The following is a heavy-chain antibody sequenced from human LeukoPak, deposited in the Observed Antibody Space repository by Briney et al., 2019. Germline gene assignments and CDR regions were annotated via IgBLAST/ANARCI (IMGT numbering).Heavy chain of an antibody. CDR3: AKLTTWLQQHSFDY. CDR2: ISGSGGST. D-gene: IGHD5-24*01. Sequence: GGSLRLSCAASGFTFNNYAMSWVRQAPGKGLEWVSTISGSGGSTYYADSAKGRFTISRDNSKNTLYLQMNTLRAEDTAIYYCAKLTTWLQQHSFDYWGQGTLVTVSS. V-gene: IGHV3-23*01. CDR1: GFTFNNYA. J-gene: IGHJ4*02.